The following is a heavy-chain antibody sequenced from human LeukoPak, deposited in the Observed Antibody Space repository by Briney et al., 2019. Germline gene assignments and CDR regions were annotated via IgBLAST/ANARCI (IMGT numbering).Heavy chain of an antibody. D-gene: IGHD3-10*01. Sequence: SVKLSCKASGATFSSYAISWVRQAPGQGLEWMGGIIPIFGTANYAQKFQGRVTITADKSTSTAYMELSSLRSEDAAVYYCAGEARGGLGYFDYWGQGTLVTVSS. V-gene: IGHV1-69*06. CDR3: AGEARGGLGYFDY. CDR1: GATFSSYA. J-gene: IGHJ4*02. CDR2: IIPIFGTA.